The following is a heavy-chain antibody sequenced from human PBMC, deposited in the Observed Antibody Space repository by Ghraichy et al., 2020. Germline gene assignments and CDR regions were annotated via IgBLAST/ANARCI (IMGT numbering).Heavy chain of an antibody. J-gene: IGHJ4*02. Sequence: GGSLRLSCAGSGGTFSTYGMAWVRQAPGRGLEWVSAIDATGDGTSYADSVRGRFTISRDNSKNTLYLQMNSLRAEDTALYYCANWHFMDYWGQGTLVTVSS. CDR2: IDATGDGT. CDR1: GGTFSTYG. V-gene: IGHV3-23*01. CDR3: ANWHFMDY. D-gene: IGHD2/OR15-2a*01.